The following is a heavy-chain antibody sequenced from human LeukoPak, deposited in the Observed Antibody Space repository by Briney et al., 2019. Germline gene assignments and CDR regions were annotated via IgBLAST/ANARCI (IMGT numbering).Heavy chain of an antibody. D-gene: IGHD3-3*01. V-gene: IGHV3-30*04. Sequence: GGSLRLSCAASGFTFSNYAMHWVRQAPGKGLEWVALTSYDENDKYYADSVKGRFTISRDNSRNTLYLQMNSLRAEDTAVYYCAREYYDFWSGYSETLAFDYWGQGTLVTVSS. J-gene: IGHJ4*02. CDR2: TSYDENDK. CDR3: AREYYDFWSGYSETLAFDY. CDR1: GFTFSNYA.